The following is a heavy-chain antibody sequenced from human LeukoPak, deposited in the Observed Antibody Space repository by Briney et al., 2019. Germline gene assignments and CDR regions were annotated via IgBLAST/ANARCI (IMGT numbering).Heavy chain of an antibody. J-gene: IGHJ4*02. CDR2: IYYSGST. CDR1: GGSISSYY. CDR3: ARTDGYNPGDY. Sequence: PSETLSLTCTVSGGSISSYYWSWIRQPPGKELEWIGYIYYSGSTNYNPSLKSRVTISVDTSKNQFSLKLTSVTAADTAVYYCARTDGYNPGDYWGQGTLVTVSS. D-gene: IGHD5-24*01. V-gene: IGHV4-59*08.